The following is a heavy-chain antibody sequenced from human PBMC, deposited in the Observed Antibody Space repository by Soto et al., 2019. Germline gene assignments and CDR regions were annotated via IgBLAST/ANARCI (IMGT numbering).Heavy chain of an antibody. V-gene: IGHV4-39*01. D-gene: IGHD2-15*01. CDR1: GGSISSSSYY. CDR3: ATKEDIGERFDY. CDR2: IYYSGST. Sequence: SETLSLTCTVSGGSISSSSYYWGWIRQPPGKGLEWIGSIYYSGSTYYNPSLKSRVTISVDTSKNQFSLKLSSVTAADTAVYYCATKEDIGERFDYWGRGTLVTVSA. J-gene: IGHJ4*02.